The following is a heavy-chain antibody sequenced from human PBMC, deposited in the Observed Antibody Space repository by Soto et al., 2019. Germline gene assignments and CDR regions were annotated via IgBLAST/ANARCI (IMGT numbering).Heavy chain of an antibody. V-gene: IGHV4-4*07. J-gene: IGHJ4*02. Sequence: QVQLQESGPGLVKPSETLSLTCTVSGASISDYYWSWIRQPAGKGLECIGRIYASGNTNYNPSLKSRVTMSVDTSKNQSSLTLNSVTAADPAVYCCARESRSALGTVEHWGRGTLVTVSS. CDR1: GASISDYY. CDR2: IYASGNT. D-gene: IGHD6-13*01. CDR3: ARESRSALGTVEH.